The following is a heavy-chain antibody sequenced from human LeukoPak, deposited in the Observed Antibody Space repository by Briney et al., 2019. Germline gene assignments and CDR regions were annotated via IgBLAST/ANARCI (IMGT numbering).Heavy chain of an antibody. V-gene: IGHV3-30*03. CDR3: ARGNYYMDV. Sequence: GGSLRLSCAASGFTFSSYSMNWVRQAPGKGLEWVAVISYDGSNKYYADSVKGRFTISRDNSKNTLYLQMNSLRAEDTAVYYCARGNYYMDVWGKGTTVTVSS. J-gene: IGHJ6*03. CDR2: ISYDGSNK. CDR1: GFTFSSYS.